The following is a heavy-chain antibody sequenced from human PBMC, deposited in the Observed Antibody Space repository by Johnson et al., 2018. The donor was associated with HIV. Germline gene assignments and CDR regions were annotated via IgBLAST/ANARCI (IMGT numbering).Heavy chain of an antibody. J-gene: IGHJ3*02. CDR2: IYGGGTT. D-gene: IGHD1-26*01. Sequence: VQLVESGGGLIQPGGSLRLSCAASGFSVSTSYMTWVRQAPQKGLEWVSIIYGGGTTYYADSVKGRFTISRDNSKNTLYLQMNSLTVEDTALYYCARAYSGSPKDAFDIWGQGTMVTVSS. CDR3: ARAYSGSPKDAFDI. V-gene: IGHV3-53*01. CDR1: GFSVSTSY.